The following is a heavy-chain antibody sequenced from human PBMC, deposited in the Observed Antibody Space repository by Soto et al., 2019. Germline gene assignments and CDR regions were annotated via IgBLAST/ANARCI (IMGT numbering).Heavy chain of an antibody. Sequence: QVQLVESGGGVVQPGRSLRLSCAASGFTFSSYGMHWVRQAPGKGLEWVAVIWYDGSNKYYADSVKGRFTISRSNSKNTLYRQMNSLRADDTAVYYWARDEATDFDYWGKGTLVTFSA. CDR3: ARDEATDFDY. CDR1: GFTFSSYG. CDR2: IWYDGSNK. V-gene: IGHV3-33*01. J-gene: IGHJ4*01. D-gene: IGHD1-26*01.